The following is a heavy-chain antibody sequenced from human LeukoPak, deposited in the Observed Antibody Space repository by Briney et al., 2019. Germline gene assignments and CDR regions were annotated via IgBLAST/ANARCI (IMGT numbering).Heavy chain of an antibody. CDR2: ISGSGGST. CDR3: AKDKTQDIVVLPAAIIFDY. CDR1: GFTFSSYA. J-gene: IGHJ4*02. V-gene: IGHV3-23*01. D-gene: IGHD2-2*01. Sequence: GGSLRLSCAASGFTFSSYAMSWVRQAPGKGLEWVSAISGSGGSTYYADSVKGRFTISRDNSKNTLYLQMNSLRAEDTAVYYCAKDKTQDIVVLPAAIIFDYWGQGTLVTVSS.